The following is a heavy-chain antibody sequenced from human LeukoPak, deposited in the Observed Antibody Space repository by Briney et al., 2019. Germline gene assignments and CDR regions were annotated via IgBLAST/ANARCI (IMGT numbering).Heavy chain of an antibody. CDR1: GFTFSNYV. J-gene: IGHJ4*02. CDR2: ISNSGGKT. V-gene: IGHV3-23*01. D-gene: IGHD2-15*01. Sequence: GGSLRLSCAASGFTFSNYVMSWVRQAPGKGLEWVSTISNSGGKTYYADSVKGRFTISRDNSKNTLYLQMNSLRAEDTAVYYCAKAVDAAYYFDYWGQGTLVTVPS. CDR3: AKAVDAAYYFDY.